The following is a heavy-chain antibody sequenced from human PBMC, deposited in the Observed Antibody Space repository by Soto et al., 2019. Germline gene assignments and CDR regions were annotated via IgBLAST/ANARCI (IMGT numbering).Heavy chain of an antibody. Sequence: QVQLVESGGGVVQPGRSLRLSCAASGFTFSSYGMHWVRQAPGKGLEWVAVIWYDGSNKYYADSVKGRFTISRDNSKNTLYLQMNSLRAEDTAVYYCARDHDYVGYFDYWGQGTLVTVSS. V-gene: IGHV3-33*01. CDR3: ARDHDYVGYFDY. CDR2: IWYDGSNK. D-gene: IGHD3-16*01. J-gene: IGHJ4*02. CDR1: GFTFSSYG.